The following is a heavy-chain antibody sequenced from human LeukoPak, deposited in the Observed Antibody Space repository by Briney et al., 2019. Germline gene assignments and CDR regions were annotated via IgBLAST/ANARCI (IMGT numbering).Heavy chain of an antibody. J-gene: IGHJ3*02. CDR2: ISWNSGSI. CDR1: GFTFDDYA. CDR3: AKSPVAGTNDAFDI. V-gene: IGHV3-9*01. D-gene: IGHD6-19*01. Sequence: GGSLRLSCAASGFTFDDYAMHWVRQAPGKGLEWVSGISWNSGSIGYADSVKGRFTISRDNAKNSLYLQMNSLRAEDTALYYCAKSPVAGTNDAFDIWGQGTMVTVSS.